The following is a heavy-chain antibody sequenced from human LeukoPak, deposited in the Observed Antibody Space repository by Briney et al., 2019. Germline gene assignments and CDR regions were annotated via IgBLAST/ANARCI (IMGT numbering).Heavy chain of an antibody. D-gene: IGHD3-22*01. J-gene: IGHJ4*02. V-gene: IGHV3-9*01. CDR2: ISWNSGSI. Sequence: PGGSLRLSCAASGFTFSSYAMSWVRQAPGKGLEWVSGISWNSGSIGYADSVKGRFTISRDNAKNSLYLQMNSLRAEDTALYYCAKSSGYYYSGYYFDYWGQGTLVTVSS. CDR1: GFTFSSYA. CDR3: AKSSGYYYSGYYFDY.